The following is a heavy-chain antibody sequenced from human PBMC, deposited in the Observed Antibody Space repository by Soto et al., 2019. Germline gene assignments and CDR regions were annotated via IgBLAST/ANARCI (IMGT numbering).Heavy chain of an antibody. CDR2: IFSSGST. V-gene: IGHV4-4*07. CDR3: AREGSYSDYNFEHGIQLWSFDF. D-gene: IGHD5-12*01. Sequence: SDTLSLTSTVSGGSINTFYWSWVRQPAGKGLEWIGRIFSSGSTSFNPSLESRVAMSVDTSKNHFSLNLSSVTAADMAVYYCAREGSYSDYNFEHGIQLWSFDFWGQGALVTVSS. J-gene: IGHJ4*02. CDR1: GGSINTFY.